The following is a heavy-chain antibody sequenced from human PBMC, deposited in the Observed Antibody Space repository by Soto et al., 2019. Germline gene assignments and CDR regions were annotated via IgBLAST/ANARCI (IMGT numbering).Heavy chain of an antibody. CDR2: INAGNGNT. D-gene: IGHD3-9*01. V-gene: IGHV1-3*01. CDR1: GYTFTSYS. CDR3: ARAQEYYDILTGYLY. Sequence: GSVKVSCKASGYTFTSYSMHLVRQAPRQRLEWMGWINAGNGNTKYSQKFQGRVTTTRDTSASTAYMELSSLRSEDTAVYYCARAQEYYDILTGYLYWGQGTLVTVSS. J-gene: IGHJ4*02.